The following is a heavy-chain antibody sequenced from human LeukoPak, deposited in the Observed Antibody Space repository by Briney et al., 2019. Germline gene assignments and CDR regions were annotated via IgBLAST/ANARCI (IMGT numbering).Heavy chain of an antibody. J-gene: IGHJ3*02. V-gene: IGHV4-39*01. D-gene: IGHD4-23*01. CDR3: ARHHFGGIYNAFDI. CDR1: GDSITRSNYY. Sequence: SETLSLTCTVSGDSITRSNYYWGWIRQPPGKGLEWIGRMYYSGSTYHNPSLKSRVTISVDTSKNQFSLNLSSVTAADTAVYYCARHHFGGIYNAFDIWGQGTMVTVSS. CDR2: MYYSGST.